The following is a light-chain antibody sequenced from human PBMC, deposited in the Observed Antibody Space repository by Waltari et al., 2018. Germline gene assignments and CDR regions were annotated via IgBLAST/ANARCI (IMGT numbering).Light chain of an antibody. CDR1: QDIDNN. V-gene: IGKV1-13*02. Sequence: IQVTQSPSSLSASAGDTVTITCQASQDIDNNLNWYQQKPGKTPKLLIFRASSLQSGIPSRFSGSGSGTDFTLTISSLQPEDFATYYCQQGYSYPFTFGPGTTLDIK. CDR2: RAS. CDR3: QQGYSYPFT. J-gene: IGKJ3*01.